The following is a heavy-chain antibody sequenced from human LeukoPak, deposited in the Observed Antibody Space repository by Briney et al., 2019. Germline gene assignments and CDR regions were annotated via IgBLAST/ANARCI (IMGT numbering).Heavy chain of an antibody. V-gene: IGHV3-20*04. CDR1: GFTFDDYG. CDR3: ARVSGSSSWVYYYYMDV. J-gene: IGHJ6*03. CDR2: INWNGGST. Sequence: GGSLRLSCAASGFTFDDYGMSWVRQAPGKGLEWVSGINWNGGSTGYADSVKGRFTISRDNAKNSLYLQMNSLRAEDTALYYCARVSGSSSWVYYYYMDVWGKGTTVTVSS. D-gene: IGHD6-6*01.